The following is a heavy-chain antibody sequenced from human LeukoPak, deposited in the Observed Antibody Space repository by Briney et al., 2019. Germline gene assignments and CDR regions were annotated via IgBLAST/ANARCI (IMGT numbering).Heavy chain of an antibody. J-gene: IGHJ3*02. V-gene: IGHV4-30-2*01. CDR1: VGSISSGGYS. CDR3: ARYYYDSGGAFDI. D-gene: IGHD3-22*01. Sequence: PSETLSLTCAVSVGSISSGGYSGSWSRQPPGKGLEWIGYIYHSGSSYYNPSLKSRVTISVDRSKNQFSLKLSSVTAADTAVYYCARYYYDSGGAFDIWGQGPMVPVSS. CDR2: IYHSGSS.